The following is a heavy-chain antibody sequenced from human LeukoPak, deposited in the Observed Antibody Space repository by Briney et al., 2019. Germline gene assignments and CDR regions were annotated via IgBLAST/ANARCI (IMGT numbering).Heavy chain of an antibody. CDR3: ARQYYDILTGYPYYFDY. J-gene: IGHJ4*02. CDR1: GGSISNSSYY. Sequence: PSETLSLTCTVSGGSISNSSYYWSWIRQPPGKGLEWIGAIYYSGSTYFDPSLKSRVTMSVDTSKNQFSLKLTSVTATDTAVYFCARQYYDILTGYPYYFDYWGQGTLVTVSS. D-gene: IGHD3-9*01. V-gene: IGHV4-39*01. CDR2: IYYSGST.